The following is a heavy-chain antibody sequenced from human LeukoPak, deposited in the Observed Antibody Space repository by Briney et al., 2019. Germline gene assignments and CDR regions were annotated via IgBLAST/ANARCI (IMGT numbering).Heavy chain of an antibody. V-gene: IGHV4-34*01. CDR1: GGSFSGYY. CDR3: ARSWPMPDNLRYFDY. J-gene: IGHJ4*02. Sequence: SETLSLTCAVYGGSFSGYYWSWIRQPPGKGLEWIGEINHSGSTNYNPSLKSRVTISVDTSKNQFSLKLSSVTAADTAVYYCARSWPMPDNLRYFDYWGQGTLVTVSS. D-gene: IGHD5/OR15-5a*01. CDR2: INHSGST.